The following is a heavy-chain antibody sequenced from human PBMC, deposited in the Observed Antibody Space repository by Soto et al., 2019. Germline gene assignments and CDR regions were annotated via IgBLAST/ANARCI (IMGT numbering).Heavy chain of an antibody. CDR3: ARTAAVRGGRSGWFDP. CDR2: IYYSGST. V-gene: IGHV4-30-4*01. J-gene: IGHJ5*02. CDR1: GGSTSSGDYY. D-gene: IGHD3-10*01. Sequence: SETLSLTCTVSGGSTSSGDYYWSWIRRPPGKGLEWIGYIYYSGSTYYNPSLKSRVTISVDTSKNQFSLKLSSVTAADTAVYYCARTAAVRGGRSGWFDPWGQGTLVTVSS.